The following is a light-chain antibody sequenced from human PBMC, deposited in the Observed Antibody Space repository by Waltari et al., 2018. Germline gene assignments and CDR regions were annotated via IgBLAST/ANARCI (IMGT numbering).Light chain of an antibody. Sequence: EIVMTQSPAILSLSPGERAALSCRASQSVSSNLVWYQQKPGQAPRLLMYGVSTGATGIPARFSGSGSGTEFTLIISSLQSEDFAVYYCQQYETWPRTFGQGTKVEIK. J-gene: IGKJ1*01. V-gene: IGKV3-15*01. CDR1: QSVSSN. CDR3: QQYETWPRT. CDR2: GVS.